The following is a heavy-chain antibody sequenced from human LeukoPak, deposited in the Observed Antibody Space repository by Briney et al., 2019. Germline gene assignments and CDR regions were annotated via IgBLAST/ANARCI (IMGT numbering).Heavy chain of an antibody. V-gene: IGHV3-74*01. Sequence: PGGSLRLSCAASGFTFSTSWMHWVRQAPGKGLVWVSHINSDGSITCYADSVKGRFTISRDNAKNTLYLQMNSLRAEDTAVYFCARGLTAAADVTFDYWGQGTLVTVSS. D-gene: IGHD6-13*01. CDR1: GFTFSTSW. CDR3: ARGLTAAADVTFDY. J-gene: IGHJ4*02. CDR2: INSDGSIT.